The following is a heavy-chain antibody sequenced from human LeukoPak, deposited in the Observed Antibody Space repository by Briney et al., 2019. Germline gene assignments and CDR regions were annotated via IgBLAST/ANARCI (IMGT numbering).Heavy chain of an antibody. CDR1: GVSISSTSYH. CDR2: IYYSGST. D-gene: IGHD3-10*01. V-gene: IGHV4-39*07. J-gene: IGHJ4*02. Sequence: SETLSLTCTVSGVSISSTSYHWDWIRQPPGKGLEWIGSIYYSGSTYYNPSLKSRVTISVDTSKNQFSLKLSSVTAADTAVYYCARDHRFGEPYYFDYWGQGTLVTVSS. CDR3: ARDHRFGEPYYFDY.